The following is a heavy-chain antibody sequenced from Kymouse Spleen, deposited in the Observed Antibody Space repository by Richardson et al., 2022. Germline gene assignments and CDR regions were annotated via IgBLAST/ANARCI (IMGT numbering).Heavy chain of an antibody. CDR1: GGSFSGYY. CDR3: ARG*FGLITMVRGVM*L. CDR2: INHSGST. J-gene: IGHJ4*02. Sequence: QVQLQQWGAGLLKPSETLSLTCAVYGGSFSGYYWSWIRQPPGKGLEWIGEINHSGSTNYNPSLKSRVTISVDTSKNQFSLKLSSVTAADTAVYYCARG*FGLITMVRGVM*LLGPGNPGHRLL. D-gene: IGHD3-10*01. V-gene: IGHV4-34*01.